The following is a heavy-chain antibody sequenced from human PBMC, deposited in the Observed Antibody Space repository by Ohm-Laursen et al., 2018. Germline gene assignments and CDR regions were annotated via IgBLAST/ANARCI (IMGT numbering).Heavy chain of an antibody. CDR2: INPNSGGT. CDR1: GYTFTDYY. Sequence: ASVKVSCKASGYTFTDYYMHWVRQAPGQGLEWMGWINPNSGGTNYAQKFQGRATMTRDTSISTAYMELSRLTSDDTAVYYCARDQTREIKSGYGDYGHYYYGMDVWGQGTTVTVSS. V-gene: IGHV1-2*02. J-gene: IGHJ6*02. CDR3: ARDQTREIKSGYGDYGHYYYGMDV. D-gene: IGHD4-17*01.